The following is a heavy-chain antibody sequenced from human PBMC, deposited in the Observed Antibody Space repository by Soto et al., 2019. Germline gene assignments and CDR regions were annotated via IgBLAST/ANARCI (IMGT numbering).Heavy chain of an antibody. D-gene: IGHD3-10*01. V-gene: IGHV1-58*02. Sequence: GASVKVSCKASGFTFTSSAMQWVRQARGQRLEWIGWIVVGSGNTNYAQKFQERVTITRDMSTSTAYMELSSLRSEDTAVYYCARNRGSFAFYQFGELMASRFDPWGQGTLVTVSS. CDR1: GFTFTSSA. J-gene: IGHJ5*02. CDR3: ARNRGSFAFYQFGELMASRFDP. CDR2: IVVGSGNT.